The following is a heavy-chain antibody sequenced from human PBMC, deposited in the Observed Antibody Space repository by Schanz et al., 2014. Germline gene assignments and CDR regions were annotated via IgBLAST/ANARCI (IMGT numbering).Heavy chain of an antibody. V-gene: IGHV3-48*01. D-gene: IGHD3-10*01. CDR3: VRDILHRVYDSGSP. J-gene: IGHJ5*02. CDR1: GFSFTTYA. CDR2: VSRSTPDI. Sequence: EVQLLESGGGLVQPGGSLRLSCASSGFSFTTYAMSWVRQAPGKGLEWVSYVSRSTPDIYYADSVKGRFTMSRDNAKNSLFLQMNSLRAEDTAVYYCVRDILHRVYDSGSPWGQGTLVTVSS.